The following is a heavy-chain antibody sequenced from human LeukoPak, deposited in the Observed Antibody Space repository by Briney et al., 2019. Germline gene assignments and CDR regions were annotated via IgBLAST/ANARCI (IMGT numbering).Heavy chain of an antibody. V-gene: IGHV4-38-2*02. D-gene: IGHD1-1*01. CDR1: GYSISSGYY. CDR2: IYHSGST. J-gene: IGHJ4*02. CDR3: PRGGTGTTRDY. Sequence: SETLSLTCTVAGYSISSGYYWGWVRQPPGKGLEWIGSIYHSGSTYYNPSLKSRVTISVDTSKNQFSLKLSSVTAADTAVYYCPRGGTGTTRDYWRQGTLVTVSS.